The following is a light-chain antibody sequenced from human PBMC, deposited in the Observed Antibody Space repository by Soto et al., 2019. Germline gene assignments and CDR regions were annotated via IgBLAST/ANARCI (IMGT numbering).Light chain of an antibody. Sequence: MTQSPSTLSASVGDRVTITCRASESISSNVAWYQQRPGQAPRLLIYGASTRATDTPVRFRGSGSGTEFTLTISRLEPEDFAVYYCQQFSSYPLTFGRGTKV. V-gene: IGKV3-15*01. CDR3: QQFSSYPLT. J-gene: IGKJ4*01. CDR2: GAS. CDR1: ESISSN.